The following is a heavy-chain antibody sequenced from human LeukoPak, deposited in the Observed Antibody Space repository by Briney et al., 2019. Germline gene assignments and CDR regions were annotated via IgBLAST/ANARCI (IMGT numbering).Heavy chain of an antibody. D-gene: IGHD5-12*01. V-gene: IGHV1-69*05. CDR1: GGTFSKYA. Sequence: SVKVSCKASGGTFSKYALSWVRQAPGQGLEWMGAIIPSLDTSNYPPKFQDRVTITTDESTSTAYMDLSSLRSDDTAVYYCARAQAGNYDWPLDLWGQGTLVTVSS. CDR3: ARAQAGNYDWPLDL. CDR2: IIPSLDTS. J-gene: IGHJ5*02.